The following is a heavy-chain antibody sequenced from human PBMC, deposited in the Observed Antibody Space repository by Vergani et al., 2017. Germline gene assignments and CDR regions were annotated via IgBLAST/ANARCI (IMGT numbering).Heavy chain of an antibody. CDR2: IYTSGST. CDR3: ARGATPLNTIFGVVENY. J-gene: IGHJ4*02. Sequence: QVQLQESGPGLVKPSQTLSLTCTVSGGSISSGSYYWSWIRQPAGKGLEWIGRIYTSGSTYYNPSLKSRVTISVDTSKNQFSLKLSSVTAADTAVYYCARGATPLNTIFGVVENYWGQGTLVTVSS. V-gene: IGHV4-61*02. D-gene: IGHD3-3*01. CDR1: GGSISSGSYY.